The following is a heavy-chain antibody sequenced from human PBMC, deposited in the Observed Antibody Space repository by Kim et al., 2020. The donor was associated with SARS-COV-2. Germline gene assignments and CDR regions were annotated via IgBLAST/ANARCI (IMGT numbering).Heavy chain of an antibody. CDR2: IYPGDSDT. CDR3: ASGGNWNGDLDNGMDV. V-gene: IGHV5-51*01. D-gene: IGHD1-1*01. CDR1: GYSFTSYW. J-gene: IGHJ6*02. Sequence: GESLKISCKGSGYSFTSYWIGWVRQMPGKGLEWMGIIYPGDSDTRYSPSFQGQVTISADKSISTAYLQWSSLKASDTAMYYCASGGNWNGDLDNGMDVWGQGTTVTVSS.